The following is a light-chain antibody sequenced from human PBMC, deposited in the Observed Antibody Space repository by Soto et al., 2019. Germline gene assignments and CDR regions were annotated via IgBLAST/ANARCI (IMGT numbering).Light chain of an antibody. CDR2: DVS. V-gene: IGLV2-14*01. J-gene: IGLJ1*01. CDR1: SSDVGGYNY. CDR3: SSYTSSSTPV. Sequence: QSALTQPPSASGSPGQSVTISCTGTSSDVGGYNYVSWYQQHPGKAPKLMIYDVSNRPSGVSNRFSGSKSGNTASLTISGLQAEDEADYYCSSYTSSSTPVFGTGTKVTVL.